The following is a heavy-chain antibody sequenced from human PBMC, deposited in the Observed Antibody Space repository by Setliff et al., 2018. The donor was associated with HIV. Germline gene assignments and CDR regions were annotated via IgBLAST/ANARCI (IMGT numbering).Heavy chain of an antibody. D-gene: IGHD3-3*02. CDR1: GFTFRSYA. CDR3: AKGLSAFPPHGGFDK. J-gene: IGHJ3*02. CDR2: ISGSGIST. V-gene: IGHV3-23*01. Sequence: GGSLRLSCAASGFTFRSYAMSWVRQAPGKGLEWVSLISGSGISTHYAYSVKGRFSMSRDNSKNTLSLQMNSLRAKDTAVYYCAKGLSAFPPHGGFDKWGQGTMVTVSS.